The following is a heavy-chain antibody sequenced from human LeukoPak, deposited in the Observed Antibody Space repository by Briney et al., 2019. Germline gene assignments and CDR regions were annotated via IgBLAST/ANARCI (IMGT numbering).Heavy chain of an antibody. CDR1: GYTFTGYY. Sequence: ASVNVSCKASGYTFTGYYMHWVRQAPGQGLEWMGWINPNSGGTNYAQKFQGRVTMTRDTSISTAHMELSRLRSDDTAVYYCARSNPDIVVVPAAIGNAFDIWGQGTMVTVSS. V-gene: IGHV1-2*02. J-gene: IGHJ3*02. CDR2: INPNSGGT. D-gene: IGHD2-2*02. CDR3: ARSNPDIVVVPAAIGNAFDI.